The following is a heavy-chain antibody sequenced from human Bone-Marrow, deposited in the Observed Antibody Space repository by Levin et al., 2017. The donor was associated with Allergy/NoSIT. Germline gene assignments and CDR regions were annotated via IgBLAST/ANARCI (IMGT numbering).Heavy chain of an antibody. D-gene: IGHD2-15*01. CDR2: IIPIFGTA. CDR1: GGTFSSYA. Sequence: VASVKVSCKASGGTFSSYAISWVRQAPGQGLEWMGGIIPIFGTANYAQKFQGRVTITADESTSTAYMELSSLRSEDTAVYYCARSGYCSGGSCYSVGWFDPWGQGTLVTVSS. V-gene: IGHV1-69*13. J-gene: IGHJ5*02. CDR3: ARSGYCSGGSCYSVGWFDP.